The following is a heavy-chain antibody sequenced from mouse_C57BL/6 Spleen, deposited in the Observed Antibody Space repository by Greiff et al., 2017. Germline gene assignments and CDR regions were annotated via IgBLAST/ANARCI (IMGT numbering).Heavy chain of an antibody. CDR1: GYTFTSYW. V-gene: IGHV1-7*01. Sequence: QVQLQQSGAELAKPGASVKLSCKASGYTFTSYWMHWVKQRPGQGLEWIGYINPSSGYTKYNQKFKDKATLTADKSSSTAYMQLSSLTYEDSAVYYCATYDYGSSYGDWYFDVWGTGTTVTVSS. J-gene: IGHJ1*03. CDR3: ATYDYGSSYGDWYFDV. CDR2: INPSSGYT. D-gene: IGHD1-1*01.